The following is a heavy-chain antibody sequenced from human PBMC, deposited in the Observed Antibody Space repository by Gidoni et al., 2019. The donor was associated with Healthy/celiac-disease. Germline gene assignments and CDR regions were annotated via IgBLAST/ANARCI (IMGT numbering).Heavy chain of an antibody. CDR1: GFTFSSYA. CDR2: ISGSGGST. CDR3: AKDTVLDAFDI. V-gene: IGHV3-23*01. D-gene: IGHD4-17*01. J-gene: IGHJ3*02. Sequence: VQQFESGGCLLQPGGSLRLSCAASGFTFSSYAMSWVRQAPGKGLEWVSAISGSGGSTYYADSVKGRFNISRDNSKNTLYLQMNSLRAEDTAVYYCAKDTVLDAFDIWGQGTMVTVSS.